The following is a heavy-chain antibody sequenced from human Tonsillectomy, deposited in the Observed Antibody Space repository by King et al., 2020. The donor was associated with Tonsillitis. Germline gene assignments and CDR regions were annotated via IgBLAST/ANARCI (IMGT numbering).Heavy chain of an antibody. CDR3: ARDPYQPLPGIDY. Sequence: VQLVESGGGLVQPGGSLRLSCAASGFTFSSYWMHWVRQAPGKGLVWVSRINSDGSSTSYADSVKGRFTISGDNAKNTLYLQMNSLRAEDTAVYYCARDPYQPLPGIDYWGQGTLVTVSS. D-gene: IGHD2-2*01. J-gene: IGHJ4*02. V-gene: IGHV3-74*01. CDR2: INSDGSST. CDR1: GFTFSSYW.